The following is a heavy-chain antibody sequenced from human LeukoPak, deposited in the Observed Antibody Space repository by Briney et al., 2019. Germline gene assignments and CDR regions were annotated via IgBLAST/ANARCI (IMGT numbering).Heavy chain of an antibody. Sequence: ASVKVSCKASGYTFTSYYMHWVRQAPGQGLEWMGIINPSGGSTSYAQKFQGRVTMTRDTSTSTVYMELSSLRSEDTAVYYCARASDRPYGDRYSWFDPWGQGTLVTVSS. CDR3: ARASDRPYGDRYSWFDP. V-gene: IGHV1-46*01. J-gene: IGHJ5*02. CDR1: GYTFTSYY. D-gene: IGHD4-17*01. CDR2: INPSGGST.